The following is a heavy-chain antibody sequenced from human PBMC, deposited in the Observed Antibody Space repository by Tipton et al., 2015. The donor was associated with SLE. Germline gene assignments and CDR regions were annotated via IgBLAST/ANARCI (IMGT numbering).Heavy chain of an antibody. CDR2: IYYSGST. CDR3: ARAPGGSSIDY. V-gene: IGHV4-59*01. D-gene: IGHD6-13*01. J-gene: IGHJ4*02. CDR1: GGSISSYY. Sequence: TLSLTCTVSGGSISSYYWSWIRQSPGKGLEWIGYIYYSGSTNYNPSLKSRVTISIDTSKNQFSLKLSSATAADTAVYYCARAPGGSSIDYWGQGTLVTVSS.